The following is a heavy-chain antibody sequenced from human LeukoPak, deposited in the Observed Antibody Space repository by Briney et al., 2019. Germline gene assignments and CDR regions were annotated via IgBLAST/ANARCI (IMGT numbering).Heavy chain of an antibody. Sequence: GGSLRLPCAASGFTFSSYAMSWVRQAPGKGLEWVSAISGSGGSTYYADSVKGRFTISRDNSKNTLYLQMNSLRAEDTAVYYCAQAHVSGWLTVSSFDYWGQGTLVTVSS. D-gene: IGHD6-19*01. CDR3: AQAHVSGWLTVSSFDY. V-gene: IGHV3-23*01. CDR1: GFTFSSYA. CDR2: ISGSGGST. J-gene: IGHJ4*02.